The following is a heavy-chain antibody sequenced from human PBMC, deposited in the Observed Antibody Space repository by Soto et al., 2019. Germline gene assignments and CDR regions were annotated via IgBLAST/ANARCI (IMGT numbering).Heavy chain of an antibody. D-gene: IGHD6-13*01. V-gene: IGHV1-2*02. J-gene: IGHJ4*02. CDR3: ARAHAALAAGRWNDY. CDR1: GYTFTGYY. Sequence: RASVKVSCKTSGYTFTGYYIHWVRQAPGQGFEYMGWINPNSGGTNYAQIFQDRVTMTRDTSIGTAYMELGSLRPDDTAVYYCARAHAALAAGRWNDYWGQRTLVTVS. CDR2: INPNSGGT.